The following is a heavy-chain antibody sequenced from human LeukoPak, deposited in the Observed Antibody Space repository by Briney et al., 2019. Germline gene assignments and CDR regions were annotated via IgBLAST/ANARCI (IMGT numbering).Heavy chain of an antibody. Sequence: PGGSLRLSCAASGFTFSSYAMSWVRQAPGKGLEWVANIKQDGSEKYYVDSVKGRFTISRDNAKKSLYLQMNSLRAEDTAVNYCAREGAHDAFDIWGQGTMVTVSS. CDR2: IKQDGSEK. CDR1: GFTFSSYA. D-gene: IGHD4/OR15-4a*01. J-gene: IGHJ3*02. CDR3: AREGAHDAFDI. V-gene: IGHV3-7*04.